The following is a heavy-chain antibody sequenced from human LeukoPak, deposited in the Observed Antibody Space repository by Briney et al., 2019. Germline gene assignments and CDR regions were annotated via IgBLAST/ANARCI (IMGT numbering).Heavy chain of an antibody. V-gene: IGHV1-69*05. CDR1: GGTFGTYA. J-gene: IGHJ5*02. D-gene: IGHD1-26*01. CDR2: IIPIFGSA. CDR3: VRDRGGSYSGNWIDP. Sequence: SVKVSCKASGGTFGTYAISWVRQAPGQGLEWMGEIIPIFGSANYAQRFQGRVTITTDESTSTAYMELSSLRSEDTAVYYCVRDRGGSYSGNWIDPWGQGTLVTVSS.